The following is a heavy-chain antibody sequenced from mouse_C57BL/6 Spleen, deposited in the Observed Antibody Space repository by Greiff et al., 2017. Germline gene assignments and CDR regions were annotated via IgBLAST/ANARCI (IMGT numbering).Heavy chain of an antibody. Sequence: QVQLQQSGAELVMPGASVKLSCKASGYTFTSYWMPWVKQRPGQGLEWIGAIDTSDSYTNYNQKFKGKSTLTVDKSSSTAYMQLSSLTSEDSACYDCARNTEYFDVWGTGTTVTVSS. V-gene: IGHV1-69*01. CDR2: IDTSDSYT. CDR1: GYTFTSYW. J-gene: IGHJ1*03. CDR3: ARNTEYFDV.